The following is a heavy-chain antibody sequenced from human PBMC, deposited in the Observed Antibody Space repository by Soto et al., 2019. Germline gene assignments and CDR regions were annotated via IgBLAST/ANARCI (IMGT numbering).Heavy chain of an antibody. J-gene: IGHJ4*02. CDR1: GYSFTSYW. CDR2: IYPGDSDT. CDR3: ARLGIRYFDAYYFDY. Sequence: SLKISCKGSGYSFTSYWIGWVRQMPGKGLEWMGIIYPGDSDTRYSPSFQGQVTISADKSISTAYLQWSSLKASDTAMYYCARLGIRYFDAYYFDYWGQGTLVTVSS. V-gene: IGHV5-51*01. D-gene: IGHD3-9*01.